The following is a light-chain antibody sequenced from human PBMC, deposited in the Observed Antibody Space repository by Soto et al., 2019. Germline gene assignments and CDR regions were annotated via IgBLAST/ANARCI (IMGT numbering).Light chain of an antibody. J-gene: IGKJ2*01. Sequence: EVVLTQSPGTLSLSPGERATLSCRASQSVSSGYLAWYQQKPGQAPRLLIYGASNRATGIPDRFSGSGSGTDFTLTISRLEPEDFALYYCQQYGSSPPTYTFGQGTKLEIQ. CDR2: GAS. CDR1: QSVSSGY. V-gene: IGKV3-20*01. CDR3: QQYGSSPPTYT.